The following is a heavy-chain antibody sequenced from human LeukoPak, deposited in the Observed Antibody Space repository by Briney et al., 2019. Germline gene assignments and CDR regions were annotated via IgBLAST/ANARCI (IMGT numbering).Heavy chain of an antibody. J-gene: IGHJ4*02. Sequence: SETLSLTCAVYGGSFSGYYWSWIRQPPGKGLEWIGEINHSGSTNYNPSLKSRVTISVDTSKNQFSLKLSSVTAADTAVYYRARGRGIYSSSWSGFRYYFDYWGQGTLVTVSS. CDR3: ARGRGIYSSSWSGFRYYFDY. CDR1: GGSFSGYY. CDR2: INHSGST. V-gene: IGHV4-34*01. D-gene: IGHD6-13*01.